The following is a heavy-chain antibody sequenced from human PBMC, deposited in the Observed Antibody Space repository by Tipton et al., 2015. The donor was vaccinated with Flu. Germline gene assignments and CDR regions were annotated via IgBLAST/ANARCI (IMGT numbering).Heavy chain of an antibody. V-gene: IGHV4-34*01. CDR2: INHSGST. J-gene: IGHJ3*02. CDR3: ARSRLGTFDI. Sequence: TLSLTCAVYGGSFSGYYWSWIRQPPGKGLEWIGEINHSGSTNYNPSLKSRVTISVDTSKNQFSLKLSSVTAADTAVYYCARSRLGTFDIWGQGTMVTVSS. CDR1: GGSFSGYY. D-gene: IGHD2-2*01.